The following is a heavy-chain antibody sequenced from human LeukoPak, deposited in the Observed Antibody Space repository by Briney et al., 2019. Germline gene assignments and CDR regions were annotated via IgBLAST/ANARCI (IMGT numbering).Heavy chain of an antibody. V-gene: IGHV4-39*07. CDR1: GGSIRSSSYY. CDR3: AKDVMRVGPYYFDY. Sequence: PSETLSLTCTVSGGSIRSSSYYWGWIRQSPGRGLEWIGSVYYSGSTYYNSSLKGRVTISVDTSKNQFSLRLTSVTAADTAIYYCAKDVMRVGPYYFDYWGQGTLVTVSS. D-gene: IGHD3-16*01. CDR2: VYYSGST. J-gene: IGHJ4*02.